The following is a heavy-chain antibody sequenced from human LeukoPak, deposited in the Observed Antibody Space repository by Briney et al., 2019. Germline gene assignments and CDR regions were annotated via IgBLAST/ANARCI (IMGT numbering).Heavy chain of an antibody. CDR2: ISYDGSNK. CDR1: GFTFSSYA. CDR3: ARDRGTTSSAGYYFDY. J-gene: IGHJ4*02. D-gene: IGHD6-6*01. V-gene: IGHV3-30-3*01. Sequence: GGSLRLSCAASGFTFSSYAMHWVRQAPGKGLEWVAVISYDGSNKYYADSVKGRFTISRDNSKNTLYLQMNSLRAEDTAVYYCARDRGTTSSAGYYFDYWGQGTLVTVSS.